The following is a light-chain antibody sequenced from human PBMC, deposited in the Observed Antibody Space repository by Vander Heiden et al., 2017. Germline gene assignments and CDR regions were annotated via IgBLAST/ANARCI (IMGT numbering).Light chain of an antibody. V-gene: IGKV1-5*01. Sequence: DIQMTQYPSTLSASVGGRVTITCRASQSIRSWLAWNQQKPGKAPKLLIYDASTLESGVPSRFSGSGSGTEFTLTITSLQPDDFATYYCQQYNSYPRTFGGGTKVEIK. CDR2: DAS. J-gene: IGKJ4*01. CDR1: QSIRSW. CDR3: QQYNSYPRT.